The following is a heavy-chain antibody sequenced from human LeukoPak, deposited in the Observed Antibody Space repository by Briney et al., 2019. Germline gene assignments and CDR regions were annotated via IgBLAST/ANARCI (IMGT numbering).Heavy chain of an antibody. J-gene: IGHJ4*02. CDR2: INPNSGGT. Sequence: GASVKVSCKASGYTFTGYYIHWVRQAPGQGLEWMGWINPNSGGTNYAQNFQGRVTMTRDTSISTAYMELSRLRSDDTAVYYCARALRSGSYSEVDYWGQGTLVTVSS. CDR1: GYTFTGYY. D-gene: IGHD1-26*01. V-gene: IGHV1-2*02. CDR3: ARALRSGSYSEVDY.